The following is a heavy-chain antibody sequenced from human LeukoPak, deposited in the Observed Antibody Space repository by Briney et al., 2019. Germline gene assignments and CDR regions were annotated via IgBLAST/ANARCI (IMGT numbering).Heavy chain of an antibody. CDR3: TTDPTLGAAGIDY. J-gene: IGHJ4*02. V-gene: IGHV3-15*01. Sequence: GGSLRLSCAASGFTFSNAWMSWVRQAPGKGLEWVGRIKSKTDGGTTDYAAPVKGRFTISRNDSKNTLYLQMNSLKTEDTAVYYCTTDPTLGAAGIDYWGQGTLVTVSS. CDR2: IKSKTDGGTT. CDR1: GFTFSNAW. D-gene: IGHD6-13*01.